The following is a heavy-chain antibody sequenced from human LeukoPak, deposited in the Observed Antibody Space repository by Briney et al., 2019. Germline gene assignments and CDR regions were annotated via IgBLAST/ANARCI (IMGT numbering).Heavy chain of an antibody. CDR1: GGSISSYY. J-gene: IGHJ6*02. CDR3: ARGMSCSGGSCHYYGMDV. CDR2: IYTSGST. V-gene: IGHV4-4*07. D-gene: IGHD2-15*01. Sequence: SETLSLTCTVSGGSISSYYWSWIRQPAGKGLEWIGRIYTSGSTSYNPSLKSRVTMSVDTSKNQVSLKLSSVTAADTAVYYCARGMSCSGGSCHYYGMDVWGQGTTVTVSS.